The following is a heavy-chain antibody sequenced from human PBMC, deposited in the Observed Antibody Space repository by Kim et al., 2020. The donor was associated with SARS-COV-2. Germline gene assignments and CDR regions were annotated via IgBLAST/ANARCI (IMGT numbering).Heavy chain of an antibody. D-gene: IGHD2-2*01. CDR3: AREGDIVVVPAAMYYGMDV. V-gene: IGHV3-48*03. Sequence: GRFTISSDNAKNSLYLQMNSLRAEDTAVYYCAREGDIVVVPAAMYYGMDVWGQGTTVTVSS. J-gene: IGHJ6*02.